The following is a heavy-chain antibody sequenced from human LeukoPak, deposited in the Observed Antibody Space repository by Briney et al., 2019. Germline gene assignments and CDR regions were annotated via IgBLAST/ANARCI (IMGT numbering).Heavy chain of an antibody. V-gene: IGHV4-34*01. CDR1: GGSFSDYY. D-gene: IGHD6-19*01. CDR2: INHSGST. J-gene: IGHJ1*01. Sequence: PSETLSLTCAVYGGSFSDYYWSWIRQPPGKGLEWIGEINHSGSTNYNPSLKSRVTISVDTSKNQFSLKLSSVTAADTAVYYCARRSFDSSGWFEEKYFQHWGQGTLVTVSS. CDR3: ARRSFDSSGWFEEKYFQH.